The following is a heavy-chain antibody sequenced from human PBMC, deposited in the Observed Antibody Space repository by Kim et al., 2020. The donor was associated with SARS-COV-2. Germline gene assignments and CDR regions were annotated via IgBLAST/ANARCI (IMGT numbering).Heavy chain of an antibody. V-gene: IGHV4-34*01. Sequence: SETLSLTCAVYGGSFSGYYWSWIRQPPGKGLEWIGEINHSGSTNYNPSLKSRVTISVDTSKNQFSLKLSSMTAADTAVYYCARGVVVAATQGRFFDYWG. CDR3: ARGVVVAATQGRFFDY. CDR1: GGSFSGYY. J-gene: IGHJ4*01. D-gene: IGHD2-15*01. CDR2: INHSGST.